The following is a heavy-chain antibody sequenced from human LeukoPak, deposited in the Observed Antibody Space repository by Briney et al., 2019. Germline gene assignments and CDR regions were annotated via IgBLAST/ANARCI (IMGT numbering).Heavy chain of an antibody. J-gene: IGHJ4*02. CDR1: GYTFTAYY. CDR3: ARGSTRDF. V-gene: IGHV1-2*06. CDR2: INSKDGGT. D-gene: IGHD1-1*01. Sequence: ASVRVSCKASGYTFTAYYIHWVRQAPGQGLEWVGRINSKDGGTNYTQRFQGRVAMTRDTSINTAYLELSSLTSDDTAVYYCARGSTRDFWGQGTLLIVSS.